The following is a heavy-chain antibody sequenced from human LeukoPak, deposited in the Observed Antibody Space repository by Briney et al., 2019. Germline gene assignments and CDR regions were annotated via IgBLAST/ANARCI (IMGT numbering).Heavy chain of an antibody. Sequence: GGTLRLSCAASGFTFSSHGMSWVRQAPGKGLEWVANIKQDGSEKYYVDSVKGRFTISRDNAKNSLYLQMNSLRAEDTAVYYCARAGTAAGFDYWGQGTLVTVSS. V-gene: IGHV3-7*01. J-gene: IGHJ4*02. D-gene: IGHD6-13*01. CDR2: IKQDGSEK. CDR1: GFTFSSHG. CDR3: ARAGTAAGFDY.